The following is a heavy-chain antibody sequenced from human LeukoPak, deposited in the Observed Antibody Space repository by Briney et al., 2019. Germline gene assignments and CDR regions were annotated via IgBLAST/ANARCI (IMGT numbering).Heavy chain of an antibody. CDR2: ISAYNGNT. CDR3: ASYDIMTGPPSN. D-gene: IGHD3-9*01. Sequence: GASVKVSCKASGYTFTSYGISWVRQAPGQGLEWMGWISAYNGNTNYAQKLQGRVTMTTDTSTSTAYMELRSLSSDDTAVYYCASYDIMTGPPSNWGQGTLATVSS. V-gene: IGHV1-18*01. CDR1: GYTFTSYG. J-gene: IGHJ4*02.